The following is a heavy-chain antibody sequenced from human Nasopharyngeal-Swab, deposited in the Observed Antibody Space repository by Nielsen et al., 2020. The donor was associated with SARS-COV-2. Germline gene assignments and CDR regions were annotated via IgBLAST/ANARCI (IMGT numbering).Heavy chain of an antibody. CDR2: ISSSGSTI. Sequence: LSLTCTVSGGSISSYYWSWIRQAPGKGLEWVSYISSSGSTIYYADSVKGRFTISRDNAKNSLYLQMNSLRAEDTAVYYCAISSGYYYPGFDYWGQGTLVTVSS. J-gene: IGHJ4*02. V-gene: IGHV3-11*01. D-gene: IGHD3-22*01. CDR1: GGSISSYY. CDR3: AISSGYYYPGFDY.